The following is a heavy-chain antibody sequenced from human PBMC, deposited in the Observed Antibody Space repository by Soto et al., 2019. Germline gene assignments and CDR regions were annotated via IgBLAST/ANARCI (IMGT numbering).Heavy chain of an antibody. D-gene: IGHD3-10*01. Sequence: GGSLRLSCAASGFTFRDYAMSWVRQAPGKGLEWVSGISGSGADTYYADPVKGRFTISRDNAKNTLYLQMNSLRAEDTAVYYCAKEGYYYGSGTYHFDYWGQGALVTVSS. CDR1: GFTFRDYA. CDR3: AKEGYYYGSGTYHFDY. CDR2: ISGSGADT. J-gene: IGHJ4*02. V-gene: IGHV3-23*01.